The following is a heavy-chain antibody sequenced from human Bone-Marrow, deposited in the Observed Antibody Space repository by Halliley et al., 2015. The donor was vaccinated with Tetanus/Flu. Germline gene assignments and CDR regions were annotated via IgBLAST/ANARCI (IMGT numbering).Heavy chain of an antibody. CDR3: ARGSPFDGYNFDY. D-gene: IGHD5-12*01. V-gene: IGHV4-61*01. J-gene: IGHJ4*02. CDR1: GGSVLSGTYY. CDR2: IHYSGST. Sequence: GLVKPSETLSLTCTVSGGSVLSGTYYWGWVRQPPGKGLEWIGYIHYSGSTNYNPSLKSRVTISGDTSKNQISLRLRSVTAADTAVYFCARGSPFDGYNFDYWGQGKGVTVSS.